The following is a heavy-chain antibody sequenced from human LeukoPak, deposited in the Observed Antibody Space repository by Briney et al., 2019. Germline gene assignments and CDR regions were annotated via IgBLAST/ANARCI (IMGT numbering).Heavy chain of an antibody. CDR2: IRYDGSNK. Sequence: GGSLRLSCAASGFTFSSYGMHWVRQAPGKGLEWVAFIRYDGSNKYYADSVKGRFTISRDNSKNTLYLQMNSLRAEDTAVYYCAKDVDYYDSSGYYQENAFDIWGQGTMVTVSS. J-gene: IGHJ3*02. V-gene: IGHV3-30*02. CDR3: AKDVDYYDSSGYYQENAFDI. CDR1: GFTFSSYG. D-gene: IGHD3-22*01.